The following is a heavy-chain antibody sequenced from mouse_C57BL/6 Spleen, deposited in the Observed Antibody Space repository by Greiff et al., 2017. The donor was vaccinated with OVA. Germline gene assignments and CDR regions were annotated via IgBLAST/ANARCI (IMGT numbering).Heavy chain of an antibody. CDR3: ATPTTGGNWYFDV. V-gene: IGHV5-17*01. Sequence: EVNVVESGGGLVKPGGSLKLSCAASGFTFSDYGMHWVRQAPEKGLEWVAYISSGSSTIYYADTVKGRFTISRDNAKNTLFLQMTSLRSEDTAMYYCATPTTGGNWYFDVWGTGTTVTVSS. J-gene: IGHJ1*03. D-gene: IGHD1-1*01. CDR2: ISSGSSTI. CDR1: GFTFSDYG.